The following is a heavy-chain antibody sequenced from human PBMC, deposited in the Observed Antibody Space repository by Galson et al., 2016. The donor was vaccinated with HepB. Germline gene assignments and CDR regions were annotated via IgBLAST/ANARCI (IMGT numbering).Heavy chain of an antibody. Sequence: SLRLSCAASGFTFSNFAMTWVRQAPGKGLEWVSGISGGGDTSFYADSVKGRFTVSRENSKNTLYLQMSNLRAEVTALYYCACLGQVAATVFDYWGQGTLVTVSS. V-gene: IGHV3-23*01. J-gene: IGHJ4*02. CDR1: GFTFSNFA. D-gene: IGHD2-15*01. CDR3: ACLGQVAATVFDY. CDR2: ISGGGDTS.